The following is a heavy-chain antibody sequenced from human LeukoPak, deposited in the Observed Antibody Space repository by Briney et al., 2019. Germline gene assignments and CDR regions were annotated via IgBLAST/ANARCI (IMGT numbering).Heavy chain of an antibody. J-gene: IGHJ4*02. CDR3: AKYSANWYLDY. CDR1: GFTFSNYA. V-gene: IGHV3-23*01. D-gene: IGHD1-1*01. CDR2: ISGRGDTT. Sequence: GGSLRLSCAASGFTFSNYAMNWVRQAPGEGLEWVSTISGRGDTTYYADSVKGRFTISRDNSKNTLYLQMNSLRAEDTAVYYCAKYSANWYLDYWGQGARVTVSS.